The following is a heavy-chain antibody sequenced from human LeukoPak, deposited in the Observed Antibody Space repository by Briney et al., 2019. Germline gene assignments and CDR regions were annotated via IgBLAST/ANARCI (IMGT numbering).Heavy chain of an antibody. D-gene: IGHD6-19*01. CDR1: GGSISSYY. V-gene: IGHV4-4*07. CDR2: IYTSGST. Sequence: PSETLSLTCTVSGGSISSYYWSWIPQPAGKGLEWIGRIYTSGSTNYNPSLKSRVTMSVDTSKNQFSLKLSSVTAADTAVYYCARFGYSSGWPFDYWGQGTLVTVSS. CDR3: ARFGYSSGWPFDY. J-gene: IGHJ4*02.